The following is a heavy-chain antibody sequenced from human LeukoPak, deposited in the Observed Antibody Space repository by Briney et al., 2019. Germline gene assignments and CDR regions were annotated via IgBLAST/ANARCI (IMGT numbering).Heavy chain of an antibody. Sequence: GGSLRLSCAASGFTFSSYSMNWVRQAPGKGLEWVSYISSSSSTIYYADSVKGRFTISRDNAKNSLYLQMNTLRAEDTAVYYCARGEGGGSFGGWFDPWGQGTLVTVSS. CDR1: GFTFSSYS. CDR2: ISSSSSTI. J-gene: IGHJ5*02. CDR3: ARGEGGGSFGGWFDP. V-gene: IGHV3-48*04. D-gene: IGHD2-15*01.